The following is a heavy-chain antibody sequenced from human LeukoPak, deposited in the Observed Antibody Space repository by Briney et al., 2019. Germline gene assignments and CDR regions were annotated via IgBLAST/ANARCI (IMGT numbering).Heavy chain of an antibody. CDR2: IYGGNSET. J-gene: IGHJ4*02. V-gene: IGHV5-51*01. CDR3: ARLPSISPPGSRNFDS. D-gene: IGHD6-13*01. CDR1: GYTFANYW. Sequence: GESLKISCKASGYTFANYWIAWVRQKPGQGLEWMGIIYGGNSETRYSPSFQDQVLISVEKSINTAYIQWGSLKPSDTALYYCARLPSISPPGSRNFDSWGQGTLVTVSS.